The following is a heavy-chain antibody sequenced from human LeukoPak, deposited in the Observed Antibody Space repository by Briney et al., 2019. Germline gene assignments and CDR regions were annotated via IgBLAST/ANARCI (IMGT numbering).Heavy chain of an antibody. V-gene: IGHV3-48*01. J-gene: IGHJ4*02. D-gene: IGHD2-15*01. CDR1: GFTFSSYN. Sequence: PGGSLRLSCAASGFTFSSYNIIWVRQVPGKGLEWVSYISSSRRTISYADSVKGRFTISRDNAKNSLYLQMNSLRAEDTAVYYCARSSSRYCSGGSCYSGVLGYFDYWGQGTLVTVSS. CDR3: ARSSSRYCSGGSCYSGVLGYFDY. CDR2: ISSSRRTI.